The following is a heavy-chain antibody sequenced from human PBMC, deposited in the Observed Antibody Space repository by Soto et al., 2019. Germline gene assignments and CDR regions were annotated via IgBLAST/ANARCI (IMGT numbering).Heavy chain of an antibody. J-gene: IGHJ5*02. CDR2: VYNSGST. Sequence: QLQLQESGSGLVKPSQTLSLTCAVSGGSISSGDYSWSWIRQPPGKGLEWIGYVYNSGSTYYNPSLNSRVTISVDKSKNQFSLKLSSVTAADTAVYYCARVVVAAKGGWFDPWGQGTLVTVSS. CDR3: ARVVVAAKGGWFDP. CDR1: GGSISSGDYS. D-gene: IGHD2-15*01. V-gene: IGHV4-30-2*01.